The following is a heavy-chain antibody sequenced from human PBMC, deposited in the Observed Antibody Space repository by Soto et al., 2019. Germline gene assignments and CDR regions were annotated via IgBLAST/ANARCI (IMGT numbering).Heavy chain of an antibody. CDR1: GGSVSSSSCY. J-gene: IGHJ3*02. CDR2: IYYSGST. Sequence: SETLSLTCTVSGGSVSSSSCYWGWIRQPPGKGLEWIGYIYYSGSTYYNPSLKSRVTISVDTSKNQFSLKLSSVTAADTAVYYCARQREYYDILTGYYPEAFDIWGQGTMVNVSS. CDR3: ARQREYYDILTGYYPEAFDI. V-gene: IGHV4-31*03. D-gene: IGHD3-9*01.